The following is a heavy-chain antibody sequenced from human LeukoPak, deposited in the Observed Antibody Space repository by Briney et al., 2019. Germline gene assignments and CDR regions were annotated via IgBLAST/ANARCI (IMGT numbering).Heavy chain of an antibody. CDR2: IDSNGGGA. D-gene: IGHD2-2*01. V-gene: IGHV3-74*03. CDR1: GFTFNIYW. J-gene: IGHJ4*02. Sequence: PGGSLRLSCATSGFTFNIYWMQWVRQVPGKGLVWVSRIDSNGGGATYADSVKGRFTTSRDNGNNTMYLQMNSLRAEDTAIYYCARAKCSSSWSLDYWGQEGLVIVSS. CDR3: ARAKCSSSWSLDY.